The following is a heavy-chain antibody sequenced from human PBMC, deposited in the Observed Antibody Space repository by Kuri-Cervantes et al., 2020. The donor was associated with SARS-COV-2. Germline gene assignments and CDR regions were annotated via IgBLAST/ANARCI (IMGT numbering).Heavy chain of an antibody. V-gene: IGHV3-30*18. CDR3: AKDRFGVHDF. Sequence: GESLKISCAASGFNFSRTDMHWVRQAPGKGLEWVAVISNDGKNKKCIGSGKSRFTISRDNSQNTLYLRMTSLRSEDTAMYYCAKDRFGVHDFWGQGTLVTVSS. CDR2: ISNDGKNK. D-gene: IGHD2-8*01. J-gene: IGHJ4*02. CDR1: GFNFSRTD.